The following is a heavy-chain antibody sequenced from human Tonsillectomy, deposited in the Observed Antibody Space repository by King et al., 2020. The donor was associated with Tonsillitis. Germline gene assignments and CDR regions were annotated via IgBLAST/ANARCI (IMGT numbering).Heavy chain of an antibody. CDR3: AKGTSGSYSSRKTAGAFDI. J-gene: IGHJ3*02. D-gene: IGHD3-16*01. CDR2: ISGGGGKT. CDR1: GFGFSSYA. V-gene: IGHV3-23*04. Sequence: VQLVESGGDLGQPGGSLRLSCAASGFGFSSYAMNWVRQAPGKGLEWVSTISGGGGKTDYADSVEGRFTISRDNSKNTVYVQVDSLRAEDTAIYYCAKGTSGSYSSRKTAGAFDIWGQGTMVTVSS.